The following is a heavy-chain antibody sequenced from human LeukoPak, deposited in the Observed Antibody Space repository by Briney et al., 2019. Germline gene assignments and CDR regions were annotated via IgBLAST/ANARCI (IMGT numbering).Heavy chain of an antibody. CDR3: ARWAVWLRNAFDI. V-gene: IGHV4-59*01. Sequence: SETLSLSCTVSGASTSHFYWNWIRQPPGKGLEWVGYMHNSGSSKHNPYLARRLNISIDTSNNQFSLQLASMTVTYTAIYYRARWAVWLRNAFDIWGEGTMVSVSS. J-gene: IGHJ3*02. CDR2: MHNSGSS. D-gene: IGHD5-12*01. CDR1: GASTSHFY.